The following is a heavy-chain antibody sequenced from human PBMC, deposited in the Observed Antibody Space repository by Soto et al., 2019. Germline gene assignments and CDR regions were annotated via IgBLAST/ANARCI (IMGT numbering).Heavy chain of an antibody. Sequence: GGSLRLSCAASGFTVSTKYMSWVRQAPGKGLEWVSVIYSGGSTFYADSERGRFNISRDNSKNTVNLQMNRMRAEDTAVYYCARDPWAADYWGQGTLVTVSS. J-gene: IGHJ4*02. CDR1: GFTVSTKY. V-gene: IGHV3-66*01. D-gene: IGHD3-16*01. CDR2: IYSGGST. CDR3: ARDPWAADY.